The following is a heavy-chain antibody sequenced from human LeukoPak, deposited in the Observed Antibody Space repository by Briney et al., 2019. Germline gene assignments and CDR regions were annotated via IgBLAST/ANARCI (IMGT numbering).Heavy chain of an antibody. Sequence: SAKVSCKASGGTFSSYAISWVRHAPGQGLEWMGGIIPIFGTANYAQKLQGRVTITADESTSTASMELSSLRSEDTAVYYCARDRGSSGWYGYDYYYMDVWGKGTTVTISS. J-gene: IGHJ6*03. CDR3: ARDRGSSGWYGYDYYYMDV. V-gene: IGHV1-69*13. CDR2: IIPIFGTA. D-gene: IGHD6-19*01. CDR1: GGTFSSYA.